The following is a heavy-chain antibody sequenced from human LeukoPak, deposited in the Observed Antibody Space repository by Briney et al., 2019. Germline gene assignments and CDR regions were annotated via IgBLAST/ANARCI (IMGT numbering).Heavy chain of an antibody. V-gene: IGHV3-23*01. J-gene: IGHJ4*02. D-gene: IGHD6-13*01. CDR3: ARSGIAAAGMGLEFDY. CDR1: GFTFSNYA. Sequence: PGGSLRLSCVASGFTFSNYAMSWVRQAPGKGLEWVSGISGSGATKYYADSVKGRFTISRDNSKNTLYLQMNSLRAEDAAVYYCARSGIAAAGMGLEFDYWGQGTLVTVSS. CDR2: ISGSGATK.